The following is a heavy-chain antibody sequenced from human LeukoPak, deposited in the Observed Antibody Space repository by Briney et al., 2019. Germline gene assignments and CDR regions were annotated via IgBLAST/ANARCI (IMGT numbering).Heavy chain of an antibody. CDR2: INPSGGST. Sequence: ASVKVSCKASGYTFTSYYMHWVRQAPGQGLEWMGIINPSGGSTSYAQKFQGRVTMTRDTSTSTVYMELSSLRSEDTVAYYCARSPPITMIVVVKIDYWGQGTLVTVSS. CDR1: GYTFTSYY. D-gene: IGHD3-22*01. V-gene: IGHV1-46*01. J-gene: IGHJ4*02. CDR3: ARSPPITMIVVVKIDY.